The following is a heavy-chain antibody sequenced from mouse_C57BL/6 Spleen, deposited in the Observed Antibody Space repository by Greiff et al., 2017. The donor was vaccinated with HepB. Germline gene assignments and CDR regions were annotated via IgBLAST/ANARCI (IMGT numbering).Heavy chain of an antibody. CDR3: ARQNYDSNHYYFDY. V-gene: IGHV5-6*02. J-gene: IGHJ2*01. D-gene: IGHD2-5*01. Sequence: DVMLVESGGDLVKPGGSLKLSCAASGFTFSSYGMSWVRQTPDKRLEWVATISIGGSYTYYPDSVKGRFTISRDNAKNTLYLQMSSLKSEDTAMYYCARQNYDSNHYYFDYWGQGTTLTGSS. CDR1: GFTFSSYG. CDR2: ISIGGSYT.